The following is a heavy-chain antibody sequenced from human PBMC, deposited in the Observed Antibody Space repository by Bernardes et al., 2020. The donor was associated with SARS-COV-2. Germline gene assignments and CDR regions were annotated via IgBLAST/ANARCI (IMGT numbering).Heavy chain of an antibody. CDR3: ARERGDAYGGLSPSHY. V-gene: IGHV3-66*02. D-gene: IGHD4-17*01. CDR1: GVSVSSNY. CDR2: IYRDDAT. Sequence: GSLRLSCAVSGVSVSSNYMNWVRQAPGKGLEWVSIIYRDDATRYAESVKGRFTISRDKSKNMLYLQMDSLRPDDTALYYCARERGDAYGGLSPSHYWGQGTLVTVSS. J-gene: IGHJ4*02.